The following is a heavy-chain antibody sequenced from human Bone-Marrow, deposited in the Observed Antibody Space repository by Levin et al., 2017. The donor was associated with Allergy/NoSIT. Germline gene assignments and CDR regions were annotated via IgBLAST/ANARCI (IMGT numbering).Heavy chain of an antibody. J-gene: IGHJ6*02. V-gene: IGHV3-33*01. D-gene: IGHD3-9*01. Sequence: SCEGSGFTFSSYCMHWVRQAPGKGLEWVALIWSDGSNKYFADSVKGRVTIFRDNSKNTMYLQMKSLTAEDTAVYYGARDTAGYYYGLDVWGQGTTVTVSS. CDR2: IWSDGSNK. CDR1: GFTFSSYC. CDR3: ARDTAGYYYGLDV.